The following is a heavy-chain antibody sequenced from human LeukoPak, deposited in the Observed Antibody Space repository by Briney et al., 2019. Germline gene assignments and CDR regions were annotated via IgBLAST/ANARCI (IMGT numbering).Heavy chain of an antibody. CDR2: IGGSGAST. D-gene: IGHD3-16*01. V-gene: IGHV3-23*01. CDR3: ARDGFGTGSN. Sequence: GGSLRLSCAASGFTFSSYAMSWVRQAPGKGPEWVSAIGGSGASTYYADSVKGRFTISRDNAKNSLYPQMNTLRADDTAVYYCARDGFGTGSNWGQGTLVTVSS. CDR1: GFTFSSYA. J-gene: IGHJ4*02.